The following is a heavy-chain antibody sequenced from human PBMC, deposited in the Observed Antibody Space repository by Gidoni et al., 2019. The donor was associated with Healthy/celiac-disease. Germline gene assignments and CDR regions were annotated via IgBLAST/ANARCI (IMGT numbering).Heavy chain of an antibody. D-gene: IGHD3-3*01. V-gene: IGHV7-4-1*02. J-gene: IGHJ6*02. CDR3: ARDVVTIFGVVMGGMDV. CDR2: INTNTGNP. Sequence: QVQLVQSGSELKKPGASVTVSCKASGYTFTSYAMNWVRQAPGQGLEWMGWINTNTGNPTYAQGFRGRFVFSLDTAVSTAYLQISSLKAEDTAVYYCARDVVTIFGVVMGGMDVWGQGTTVTVSS. CDR1: GYTFTSYA.